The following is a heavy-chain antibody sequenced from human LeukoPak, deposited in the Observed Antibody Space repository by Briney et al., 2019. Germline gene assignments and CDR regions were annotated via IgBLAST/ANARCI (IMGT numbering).Heavy chain of an antibody. CDR2: IKSKTDGGTT. Sequence: GGSLRLSCAASGFTFSNAWMSWVRQAPGKGLEWVGRIKSKTDGGTTDYAAPVKGRFTISRDDSKNTLYLQMNSLKTEDTAVYYCTTDSPTYYYDTRDAFGIWGQGTMVTVSS. D-gene: IGHD3-22*01. CDR3: TTDSPTYYYDTRDAFGI. V-gene: IGHV3-15*01. CDR1: GFTFSNAW. J-gene: IGHJ3*02.